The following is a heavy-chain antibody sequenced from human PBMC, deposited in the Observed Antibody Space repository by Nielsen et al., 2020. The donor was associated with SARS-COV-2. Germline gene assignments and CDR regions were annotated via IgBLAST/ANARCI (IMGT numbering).Heavy chain of an antibody. Sequence: GESLKISCAASGFIFSTYWMSWVRQAPGKGLEWVANIKQDGSERYYVDSVKGRFTISRDNVKNSLYLQMNSLRAEDTAVYYCAGDPSGITRRFDLWGQGTMVTVSS. J-gene: IGHJ3*01. CDR3: AGDPSGITRRFDL. CDR1: GFIFSTYW. D-gene: IGHD1-20*01. V-gene: IGHV3-7*03. CDR2: IKQDGSER.